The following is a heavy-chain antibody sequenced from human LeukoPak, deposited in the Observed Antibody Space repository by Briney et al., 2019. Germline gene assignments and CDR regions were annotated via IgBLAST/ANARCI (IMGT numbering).Heavy chain of an antibody. CDR3: ASSPIAARPWNGMDV. V-gene: IGHV4-31*03. J-gene: IGHJ6*02. D-gene: IGHD6-6*01. CDR2: IYYSGGT. CDR1: GGSISSGGYY. Sequence: PSQTLSLTCTVSGGSISSGGYYWSWIRQHPGKGLEWIGYIYYSGGTYYNPSLKSRVTISVDTSKNQFSLKLSSVTAADTAVYYCASSPIAARPWNGMDVWGQGTTVTVSS.